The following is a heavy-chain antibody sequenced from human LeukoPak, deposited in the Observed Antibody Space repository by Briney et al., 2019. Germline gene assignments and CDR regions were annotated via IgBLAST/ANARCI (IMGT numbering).Heavy chain of an antibody. CDR1: GYTFTSYG. Sequence: ASVKVSCKASGYTFTSYGITWVRQAPGQGLEWMGIINPSGGSTSYAQKFQGRVTMTRDTSTSTVYMELSSLRSEDTAVYYCASSPGRDSSGYYYYYGMDVWGQGTTVTVSS. J-gene: IGHJ6*02. D-gene: IGHD6-19*01. CDR3: ASSPGRDSSGYYYYYGMDV. V-gene: IGHV1-46*01. CDR2: INPSGGST.